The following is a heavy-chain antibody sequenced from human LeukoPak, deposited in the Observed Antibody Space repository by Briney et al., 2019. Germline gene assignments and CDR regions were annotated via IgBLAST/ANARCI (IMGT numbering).Heavy chain of an antibody. D-gene: IGHD6-25*01. Sequence: GGSLRLSCAASGFTFDDYAMHWVRQAPGKGLEWVSGISWNSGSIGYADSVKGRFTISRDNAKNSLYLQMNSLRAEDTALYYCAKTGSTARLDAFDIWGQGTMVTVSS. CDR2: ISWNSGSI. J-gene: IGHJ3*02. CDR3: AKTGSTARLDAFDI. CDR1: GFTFDDYA. V-gene: IGHV3-9*01.